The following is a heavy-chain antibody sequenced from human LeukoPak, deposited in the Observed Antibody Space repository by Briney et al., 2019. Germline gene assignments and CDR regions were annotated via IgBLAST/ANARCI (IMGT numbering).Heavy chain of an antibody. CDR3: ARGGRRDFWSGYGYYMDV. Sequence: SETLSLTCAVYGGSFSGYYWSWIRQPPGKGLEWIGEINHSGSTNYNPSLKSRVTISVDTSKNQFSLKLSSVTAADTAVYYCARGGRRDFWSGYGYYMDVWGKGTTVTVSS. CDR1: GGSFSGYY. D-gene: IGHD3-3*01. V-gene: IGHV4-34*01. J-gene: IGHJ6*03. CDR2: INHSGST.